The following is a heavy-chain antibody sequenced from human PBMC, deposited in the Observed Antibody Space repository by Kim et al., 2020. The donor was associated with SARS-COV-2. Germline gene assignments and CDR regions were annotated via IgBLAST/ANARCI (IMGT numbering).Heavy chain of an antibody. V-gene: IGHV1-8*01. Sequence: ASVNVSCKASGYTFTSYDINWVRQATGQGLEWMGWMNPNSGNTGYAQKFQGRVTMTRDTSISTAYMELSSLRSEDTAMYYCARARGDLDYWGQGTLVTVSS. CDR1: GYTFTSYD. CDR3: ARARGDLDY. D-gene: IGHD3-16*01. CDR2: MNPNSGNT. J-gene: IGHJ4*02.